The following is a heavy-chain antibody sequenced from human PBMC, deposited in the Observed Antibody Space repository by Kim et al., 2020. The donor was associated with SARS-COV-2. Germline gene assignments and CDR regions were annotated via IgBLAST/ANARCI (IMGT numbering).Heavy chain of an antibody. CDR2: T. V-gene: IGHV1-8*01. D-gene: IGHD7-27*01. Sequence: TGYEQTFQSRVTMTRNTSISTAYMELSSLRSEDTAVSYCARSGSYYGMDVWGQGTTVTVSS. CDR3: ARSGSYYGMDV. J-gene: IGHJ6*02.